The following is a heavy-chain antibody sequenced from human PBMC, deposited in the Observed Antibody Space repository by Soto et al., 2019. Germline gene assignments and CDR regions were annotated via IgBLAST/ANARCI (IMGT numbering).Heavy chain of an antibody. CDR1: GFSLSTSGVG. CDR3: AHSRYCSATSCYAAAFDI. CDR2: IYCDDDK. Sequence: QITLKESGPTLVKPTQTLTLTCTFSGFSLSTSGVGVGWIRQPPGKALEWLALIYCDDDKRYNPSLKSRLTITKDTSKNQVVLTMTNMDPVDTATYFCAHSRYCSATSCYAAAFDIWGQGTMVTVSS. J-gene: IGHJ3*02. V-gene: IGHV2-5*02. D-gene: IGHD2-2*01.